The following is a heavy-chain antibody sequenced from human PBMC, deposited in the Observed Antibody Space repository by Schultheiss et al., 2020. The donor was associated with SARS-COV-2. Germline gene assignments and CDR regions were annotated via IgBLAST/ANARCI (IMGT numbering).Heavy chain of an antibody. D-gene: IGHD4-17*01. J-gene: IGHJ3*02. V-gene: IGHV3-9*01. Sequence: GGSLRLSCAASGFTFDDYAMHWVRQAPGKGLEWVSGISWNSGSIGYADSVKGRFTISRDNSKNTLYLQMNSLRAEDTAVYYCARVPTTGAFDIWGQGTMVTVSS. CDR1: GFTFDDYA. CDR3: ARVPTTGAFDI. CDR2: ISWNSGSI.